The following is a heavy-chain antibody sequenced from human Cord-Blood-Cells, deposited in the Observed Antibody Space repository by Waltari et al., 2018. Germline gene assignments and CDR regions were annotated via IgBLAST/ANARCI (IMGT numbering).Heavy chain of an antibody. Sequence: QVQLQQWGAGLLKPSEPLSLTCAVSGGSFSGYSWSWIRQPPGKGLEWIGEINHSGSTNYNPSLKSRVTISVDTSKNQFSLKLSSVTAADTAVYYCARELTGGNNFDYWGQGTLVTVSS. CDR1: GGSFSGYS. D-gene: IGHD7-27*01. CDR2: INHSGST. V-gene: IGHV4-34*01. CDR3: ARELTGGNNFDY. J-gene: IGHJ4*02.